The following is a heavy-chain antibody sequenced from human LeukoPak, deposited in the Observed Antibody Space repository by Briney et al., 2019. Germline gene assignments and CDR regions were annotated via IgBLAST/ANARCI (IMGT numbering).Heavy chain of an antibody. CDR2: IYTSGST. V-gene: IGHV4-4*07. D-gene: IGHD1-26*01. CDR1: GGSISTFY. J-gene: IGHJ6*03. Sequence: SETLSLTCSVSGGSISTFYWSWIRQPAGKGLEWIGRIYTSGSTNYNPSLKSRVTMSVDTSKNQFSLKLSAVTAADPAVYYCARVRGSSGSYEYYHYMDVWGKGTTVTISS. CDR3: ARVRGSSGSYEYYHYMDV.